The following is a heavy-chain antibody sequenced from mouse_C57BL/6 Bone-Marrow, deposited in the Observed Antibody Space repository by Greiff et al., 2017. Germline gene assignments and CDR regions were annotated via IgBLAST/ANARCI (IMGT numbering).Heavy chain of an antibody. D-gene: IGHD1-1*01. Sequence: EVKLVESGGGLVQPGGSLKLSCAASGFTFSDYYMYWVRQTPEKRLEWVAYISNGGGSTYYPDTVKGRFTISRDNAKNTLYLQMSRLKSEDTAMYYCARTTVVATVYYAMDYWGQGTSVTVSS. CDR3: ARTTVVATVYYAMDY. V-gene: IGHV5-12*01. CDR1: GFTFSDYY. J-gene: IGHJ4*01. CDR2: ISNGGGST.